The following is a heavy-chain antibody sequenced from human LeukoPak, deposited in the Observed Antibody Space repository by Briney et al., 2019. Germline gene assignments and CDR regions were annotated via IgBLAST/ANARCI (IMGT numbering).Heavy chain of an antibody. J-gene: IGHJ6*02. V-gene: IGHV4-4*09. CDR3: ARWGDGYNFYYYGMDV. D-gene: IGHD5-24*01. CDR2: IYTSGST. CDR1: GGSTSSYY. Sequence: SETLSLTCTVSGGSTSSYYWSWIRQPPGKGLEWIGYIYTSGSTNYNPSLKSRVTISVDTSKNQFSLKLSSVTAADTAVYYCARWGDGYNFYYYGMDVWGQGTTVTVSS.